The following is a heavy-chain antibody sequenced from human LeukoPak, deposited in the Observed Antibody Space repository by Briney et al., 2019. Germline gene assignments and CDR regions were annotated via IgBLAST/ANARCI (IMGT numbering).Heavy chain of an antibody. Sequence: ATVKVSCKASGGTFTGYYMHWVRQAPGQGLEWMGWINPNSGGTNYAQKFQGRVTMTRDTSISTAYMELSRLRSDDTAVYYCARNVVVPAAMGDAFDIWGQGTMVTVSS. D-gene: IGHD2-2*01. J-gene: IGHJ3*02. CDR1: GGTFTGYY. V-gene: IGHV1-2*02. CDR3: ARNVVVPAAMGDAFDI. CDR2: INPNSGGT.